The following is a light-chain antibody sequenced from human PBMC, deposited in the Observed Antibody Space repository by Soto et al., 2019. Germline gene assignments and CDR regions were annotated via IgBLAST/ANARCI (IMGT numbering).Light chain of an antibody. J-gene: IGKJ1*01. Sequence: EVVLTQSPGTLALSLGERATLSCRASQSVSISYLAWYQHRPGQAPRLLIFGASSRATGIPDRFSGTGSGTDLTLTISSLEPEDFAVHYCQQRSNWWATFGKRAKVDI. CDR2: GAS. CDR1: QSVSISY. CDR3: QQRSNWWAT. V-gene: IGKV3D-20*02.